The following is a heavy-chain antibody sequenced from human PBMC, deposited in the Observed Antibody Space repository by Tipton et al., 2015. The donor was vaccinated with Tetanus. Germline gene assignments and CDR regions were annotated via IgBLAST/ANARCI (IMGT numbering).Heavy chain of an antibody. Sequence: SLRLSCAASGFTFSSYAMSWVRQAPGKGLEWVSAISGSGGSTYYADSVKGRFTISRDNSKNTLYLQMNSLRAEDTAVYYCAKDTTVTTYYYYGMDVWGQGTTVTVSS. D-gene: IGHD4-17*01. CDR1: GFTFSSYA. CDR3: AKDTTVTTYYYYGMDV. J-gene: IGHJ6*02. V-gene: IGHV3-23*01. CDR2: ISGSGGST.